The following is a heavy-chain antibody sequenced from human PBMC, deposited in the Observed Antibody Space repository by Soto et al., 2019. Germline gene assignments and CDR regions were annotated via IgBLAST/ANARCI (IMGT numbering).Heavy chain of an antibody. CDR3: ARGYGSGSYYNPYAFDI. CDR2: IYYSGST. J-gene: IGHJ3*02. CDR1: GGSSSSYY. D-gene: IGHD3-10*01. Sequence: SETLSLTCTVSGGSSSSYYWSWIRQPPGKGLEWIGYIYYSGSTNYNPSLKSRVTISVDTSKNQFSLKLSSVTAADTAVYYCARGYGSGSYYNPYAFDIWGQGTMVTVSS. V-gene: IGHV4-59*01.